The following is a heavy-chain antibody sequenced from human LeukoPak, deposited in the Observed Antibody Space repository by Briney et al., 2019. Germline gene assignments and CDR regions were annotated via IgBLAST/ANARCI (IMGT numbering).Heavy chain of an antibody. V-gene: IGHV4-39*07. CDR3: ARETSQKGAHYMDV. Sequence: SETLSLTCTVSGDSISSNDYYWGWIRQPPGKGLEWIGTVYYSGSTYYIPSLRGRLTISLDTSKNQFSLKLTSVTAADTAVYYCARETSQKGAHYMDVWGKGTTVTISS. D-gene: IGHD3-16*01. J-gene: IGHJ6*03. CDR2: VYYSGST. CDR1: GDSISSNDYY.